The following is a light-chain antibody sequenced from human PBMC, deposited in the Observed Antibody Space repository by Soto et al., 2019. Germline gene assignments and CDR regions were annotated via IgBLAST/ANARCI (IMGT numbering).Light chain of an antibody. CDR3: QQYNSYFYT. CDR2: KAS. V-gene: IGKV1-5*03. J-gene: IGKJ2*01. Sequence: SQMPQSHSTPSGSLGDRVTITFRASQTISSWLAWYQQKPGEAPKLLIYKASTLKSGVPSRFSGSGSGTEFTLTISSLQPDDFATYYCQQYNSYFYTLGQGTKVDIK. CDR1: QTISSW.